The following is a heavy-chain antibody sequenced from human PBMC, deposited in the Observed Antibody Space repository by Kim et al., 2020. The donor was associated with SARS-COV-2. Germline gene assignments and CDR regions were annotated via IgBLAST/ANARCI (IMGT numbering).Heavy chain of an antibody. CDR3: AKGFSIAVADYDAFDI. CDR2: ISGSGGST. V-gene: IGHV3-23*01. Sequence: GGSLRLSCAASGFTFSSYAMSWVRQAPGKGLEWVSAISGSGGSTYYADSVKGRFTISRDNSKNTLYLQMNSLRAEDTAVYYCAKGFSIAVADYDAFDIWGQGTMVTVSS. D-gene: IGHD6-19*01. J-gene: IGHJ3*02. CDR1: GFTFSSYA.